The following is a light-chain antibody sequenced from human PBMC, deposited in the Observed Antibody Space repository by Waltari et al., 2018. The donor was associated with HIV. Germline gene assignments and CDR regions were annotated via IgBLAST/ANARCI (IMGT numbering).Light chain of an antibody. Sequence: EIVLTQSPATLSLSPGERATLSCRASQSVNSFLAWYQQKPGQAPRLLIYDASNRATGIPARFSGSASVTDFTLTISSLEPEDFAVYYCQQRSSWPPTFGQGTKVEIK. V-gene: IGKV3-11*01. CDR1: QSVNSF. CDR2: DAS. CDR3: QQRSSWPPT. J-gene: IGKJ1*01.